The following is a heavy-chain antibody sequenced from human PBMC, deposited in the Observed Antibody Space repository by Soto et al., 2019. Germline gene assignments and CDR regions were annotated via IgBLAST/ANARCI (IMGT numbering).Heavy chain of an antibody. D-gene: IGHD6-19*01. CDR1: GGTFSSYA. CDR2: IIPIFGTA. CDR3: ASSRIAVAGTNYYYGMDV. Sequence: QVQLVQSGAEVKKPGSSVKVSCKASGGTFSSYAISWVRQAPGQGLEWMGGIIPIFGTANYAQKFQGRVTITADKSTSTAYMELSSLRSEDTAVYYFASSRIAVAGTNYYYGMDVWGQGTTVTVSS. J-gene: IGHJ6*02. V-gene: IGHV1-69*06.